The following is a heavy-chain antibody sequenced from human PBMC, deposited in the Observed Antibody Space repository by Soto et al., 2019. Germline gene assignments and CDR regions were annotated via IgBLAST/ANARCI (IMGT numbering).Heavy chain of an antibody. CDR2: IGGVGTDR. CDR3: AKEAVPYNGKWDGFDP. D-gene: IGHD1-20*01. J-gene: IGHJ5*02. V-gene: IGHV3-23*01. Sequence: DVQLLECGGGLVQPGGSVRLSCAASGFTFSDYAMIWVRQAPGKGPEWVSSIGGVGTDRYYADSVKGRFTISRDNSKNTLFLQMSSLRSDDTAVYYCAKEAVPYNGKWDGFDPWCQGALVTVSS. CDR1: GFTFSDYA.